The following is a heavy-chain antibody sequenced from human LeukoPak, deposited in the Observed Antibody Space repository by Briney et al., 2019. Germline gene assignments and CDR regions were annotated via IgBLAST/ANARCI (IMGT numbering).Heavy chain of an antibody. Sequence: GRSLRLSCAASGFTFSCYAMHWVRQAPGKGLEWVAVISYDGSNKYYADSVKGRFTISRDNSKNTLYLQMNSLRAEDTAVYYCARDLCTVTTCDNWFDPWGQGTLVTVSS. J-gene: IGHJ5*02. V-gene: IGHV3-30-3*01. CDR2: ISYDGSNK. D-gene: IGHD4-17*01. CDR1: GFTFSCYA. CDR3: ARDLCTVTTCDNWFDP.